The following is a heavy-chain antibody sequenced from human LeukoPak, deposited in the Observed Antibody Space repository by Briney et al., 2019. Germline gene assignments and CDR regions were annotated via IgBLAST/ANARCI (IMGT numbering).Heavy chain of an antibody. CDR2: IYYSGST. V-gene: IGHV4-61*08. J-gene: IGHJ5*02. D-gene: IGHD3-3*01. CDR3: ARVGYDFWSGYHWFDP. Sequence: PSETLSLTCTVSGGSIGSGGYYWSWIRQHPGKGLEWIGYIYYSGSTNYNPSLKSRVTISVDTSKNQFSLKLSSVTAADTAVYYCARVGYDFWSGYHWFDPWGQGTLVTVSS. CDR1: GGSIGSGGYY.